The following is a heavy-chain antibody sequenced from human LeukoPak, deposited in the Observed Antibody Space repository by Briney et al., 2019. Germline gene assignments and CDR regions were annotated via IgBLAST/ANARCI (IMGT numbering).Heavy chain of an antibody. CDR2: ISWNGGST. J-gene: IGHJ4*02. CDR3: ARSGVGYCTNGVCFVDY. V-gene: IGHV3-20*04. D-gene: IGHD2-8*01. Sequence: GGSLRLSCAASGFTFDDYGMSWVRQAPGKGLEWVSGISWNGGSTGYADSVKGRFTISRDNAKNSLYLQMNSLRAEDTALYYCARSGVGYCTNGVCFVDYWGQGTLVTVSS. CDR1: GFTFDDYG.